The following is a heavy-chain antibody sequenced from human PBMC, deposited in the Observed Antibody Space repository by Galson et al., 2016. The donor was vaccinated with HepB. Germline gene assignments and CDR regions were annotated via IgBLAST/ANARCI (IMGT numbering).Heavy chain of an antibody. V-gene: IGHV3-49*03. Sequence: SLRLSCAVPGFPFGDYVMSWFRQAPGRGLEWVGFIRTKAYGGTTKYAASVKDRFTISRDDSKSIAYLQMNSLKIEDTAEYYCGSRFKYGELDYWGQGTPVTVSS. CDR2: IRTKAYGGTT. D-gene: IGHD3-10*01. J-gene: IGHJ4*02. CDR3: GSRFKYGELDY. CDR1: GFPFGDYV.